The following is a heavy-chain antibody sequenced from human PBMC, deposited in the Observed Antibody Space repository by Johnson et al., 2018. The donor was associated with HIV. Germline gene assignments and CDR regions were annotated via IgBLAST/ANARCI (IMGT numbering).Heavy chain of an antibody. J-gene: IGHJ3*01. Sequence: QVQLVESVGGLVKPGGSLRLSCAASGFTFSDYFMSWIRQAPGKGLEWVSYMSSSGNNIYYADSVKGRFTISRDNAKNSLYLQMTSLKSEDTAVYYCARDMGGGWRSDAFDLWGQGTMVTVSS. D-gene: IGHD3-16*01. V-gene: IGHV3-11*04. CDR3: ARDMGGGWRSDAFDL. CDR1: GFTFSDYF. CDR2: MSSSGNNI.